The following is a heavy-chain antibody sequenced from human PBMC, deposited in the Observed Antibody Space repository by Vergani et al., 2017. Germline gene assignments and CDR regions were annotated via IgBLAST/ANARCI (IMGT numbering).Heavy chain of an antibody. J-gene: IGHJ4*02. CDR1: GGTFSTYA. CDR2: LIPIFGTT. CDR3: ARDRRYCSGGSCYLDY. Sequence: QVQLVQSGAEVKKPGSSVKVSCKASGGTFSTYAISWVRQAPGQGLEWMGRLIPIFGTTNYAQNFQGRVTITADESTSTAYMELSSLRSEDTAVYYCARDRRYCSGGSCYLDYWGQGTLITFSS. V-gene: IGHV1-69*13. D-gene: IGHD2-15*01.